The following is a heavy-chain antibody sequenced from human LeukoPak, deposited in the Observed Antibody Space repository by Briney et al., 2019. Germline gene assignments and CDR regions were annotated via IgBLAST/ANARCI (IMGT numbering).Heavy chain of an antibody. CDR2: ISAYNGNT. D-gene: IGHD3-10*01. Sequence: GASVKVSCKASGYTFTSYGISWVRQAPGQGLEWMGWISAYNGNTNYAQKLQGRVTMTTDTSTSTTYMQLSSLRSEDTAVYYCARSRFPYYRLSRTDYYYMDVWAKGTTVTVSS. J-gene: IGHJ6*03. CDR3: ARSRFPYYRLSRTDYYYMDV. V-gene: IGHV1-18*01. CDR1: GYTFTSYG.